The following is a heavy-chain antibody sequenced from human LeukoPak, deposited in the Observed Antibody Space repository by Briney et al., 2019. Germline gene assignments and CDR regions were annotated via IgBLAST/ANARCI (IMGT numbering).Heavy chain of an antibody. J-gene: IGHJ6*02. Sequence: GSLRLSCAASGLTFSSHAMSWVRQVPGKGLEWVSAISGSGGSTYYADSVKGRFSISRDNSKNTLFLQMNSLRAEDTAVYYCAKALFTHYYYGMDVWGQGTTVTVSS. CDR1: GLTFSSHA. CDR3: AKALFTHYYYGMDV. V-gene: IGHV3-23*01. CDR2: ISGSGGST.